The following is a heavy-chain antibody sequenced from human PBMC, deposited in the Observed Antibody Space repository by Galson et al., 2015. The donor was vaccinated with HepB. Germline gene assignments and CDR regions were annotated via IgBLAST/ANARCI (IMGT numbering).Heavy chain of an antibody. Sequence: QSGAEVKKPGESLKISCKGSGYSFTSCWIGWVRQMPGKGLEWMGIIYPGDSDTRYSPSFQGQVTISADKSISTAYLQWSSLKASDTAMYYCARTDYYDSSGYTETFYMSRQGRMAAVS. CDR1: GYSFTSCW. D-gene: IGHD3-22*01. CDR2: IYPGDSDT. CDR3: ARTDYYDSSGYTETFYM. V-gene: IGHV5-51*01. J-gene: IGHJ3*02.